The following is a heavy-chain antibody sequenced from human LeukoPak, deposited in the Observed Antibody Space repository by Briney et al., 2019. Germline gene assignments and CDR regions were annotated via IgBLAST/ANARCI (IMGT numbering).Heavy chain of an antibody. V-gene: IGHV3-74*01. CDR2: ISPEGRST. CDR1: GFTFSVFW. D-gene: IGHD5-18*01. CDR3: AMGYKSAYSWDY. J-gene: IGHJ4*02. Sequence: GGSLRLSCAASGFTFSVFWMFWVRHAPGQGLVWVSHISPEGRSTNYADSVKGRFTISRDNARNTLYLQLNSLTAEDTAVYYCAMGYKSAYSWDYWGQGTLVTVSS.